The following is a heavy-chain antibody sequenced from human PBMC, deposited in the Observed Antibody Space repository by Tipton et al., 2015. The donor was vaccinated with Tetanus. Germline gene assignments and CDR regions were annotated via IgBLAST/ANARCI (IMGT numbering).Heavy chain of an antibody. Sequence: TLSLTCTVSGGSVRSGDYSWNWIRQPPGKGLEWLAYVSYSGRTNSNYSLKSRITISRDTSRNQFSLNLTSVTAADTAVYYCARHLIYTYTSRYFDYWGLGTLVTVSS. CDR1: GGSVRSGDYS. J-gene: IGHJ4*02. CDR3: ARHLIYTYTSRYFDY. V-gene: IGHV4-61*08. CDR2: VSYSGRT. D-gene: IGHD5-18*01.